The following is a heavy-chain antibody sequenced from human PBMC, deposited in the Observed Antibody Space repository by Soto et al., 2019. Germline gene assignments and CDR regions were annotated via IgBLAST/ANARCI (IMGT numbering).Heavy chain of an antibody. V-gene: IGHV2-70*01. CDR3: ARIRHYYDSSGYDYYYYGMDV. Sequence: SGPTLVNPTQTLTLTCTFSGFSLSTSGMCVSWIRQPPGKALEWLALIDWDDDKYYSTSLKTRLTIPKDTSKNQVVLTMTNMDPVDTATYYCARIRHYYDSSGYDYYYYGMDVWGQGTTVTVSS. D-gene: IGHD3-22*01. CDR1: GFSLSTSGMC. CDR2: IDWDDDK. J-gene: IGHJ6*02.